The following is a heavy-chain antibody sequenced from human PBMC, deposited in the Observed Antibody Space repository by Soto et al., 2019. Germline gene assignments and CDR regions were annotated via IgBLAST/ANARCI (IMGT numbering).Heavy chain of an antibody. Sequence: EVQLVESGGGLVQPGGSLRLSCVDSGFTFSSYWMSWVRQARVKGLEWVGNIKQDGSEENYVDSVKGRFTISRDNAKNTMYLQMNSLRAEDTAVYYCARIAASGRGWDVWGQWTTVVVSS. CDR1: GFTFSSYW. V-gene: IGHV3-7*01. CDR2: IKQDGSEE. J-gene: IGHJ6*02. D-gene: IGHD6-13*01. CDR3: ARIAASGRGWDV.